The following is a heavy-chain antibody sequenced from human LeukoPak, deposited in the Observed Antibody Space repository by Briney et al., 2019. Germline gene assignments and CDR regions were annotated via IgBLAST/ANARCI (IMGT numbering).Heavy chain of an antibody. Sequence: GGSLRLSCAASEFTFSRSWITCVRQAPGKGLEWVANIKQDGSEIYYMDSVKGRFTISRDNAKNSLYPQMNSLRAEDTAVYYCARVLWAQKLPHRYFDCLGRGTLVTVSS. CDR1: EFTFSRSW. CDR3: ARVLWAQKLPHRYFDC. V-gene: IGHV3-7*05. CDR2: IKQDGSEI. J-gene: IGHJ4*02. D-gene: IGHD2/OR15-2a*01.